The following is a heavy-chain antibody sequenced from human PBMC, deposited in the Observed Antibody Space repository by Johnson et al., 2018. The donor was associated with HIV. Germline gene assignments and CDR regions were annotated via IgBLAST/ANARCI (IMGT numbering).Heavy chain of an antibody. CDR1: GFTFSSYG. V-gene: IGHV3-30*19. Sequence: QVQLVESGGGVVQPGGSLRLSCAASGFTFSSYGMHWVRQAPGKGLEWVAVISYDGNNKYYTESVKGRFTISRDNSKNTLFLQMGSLRPEDMAVYYCARDAKSSTWSPDGTDAFDVWGQGTMVTVSS. CDR2: ISYDGNNK. CDR3: ARDAKSSTWSPDGTDAFDV. J-gene: IGHJ3*01. D-gene: IGHD1-1*01.